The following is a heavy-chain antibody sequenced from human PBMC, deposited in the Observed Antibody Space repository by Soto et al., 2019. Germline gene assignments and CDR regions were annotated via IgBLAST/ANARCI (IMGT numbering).Heavy chain of an antibody. D-gene: IGHD6-19*01. CDR3: ARVGYSSGWFRS. J-gene: IGHJ5*02. Sequence: EVQLVESGGGLVQPGGSLRLSCAASGFTVSSNYMSWVGQAPGKGLEWVSVIYTGGSTYYADSVKGRFTISRDNSKNTLYLLMNSLRAEDTAVYYCARVGYSSGWFRSWGQGTLVTVSS. CDR2: IYTGGST. CDR1: GFTVSSNY. V-gene: IGHV3-66*01.